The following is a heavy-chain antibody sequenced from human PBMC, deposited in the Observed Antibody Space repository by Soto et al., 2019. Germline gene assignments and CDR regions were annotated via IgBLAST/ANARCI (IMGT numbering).Heavy chain of an antibody. Sequence: SETLSLTCTVSGGSISSYYWSWIRQPPGKGLEWIGYIYYNVNTNYNPSLKSRVTISVDTSKNQFSLKLSSVTAADTAVYYCAREPLGYCSGGSCPGYFQHWGQGTLVTVSS. J-gene: IGHJ1*01. CDR1: GGSISSYY. CDR2: IYYNVNT. V-gene: IGHV4-59*12. D-gene: IGHD2-15*01. CDR3: AREPLGYCSGGSCPGYFQH.